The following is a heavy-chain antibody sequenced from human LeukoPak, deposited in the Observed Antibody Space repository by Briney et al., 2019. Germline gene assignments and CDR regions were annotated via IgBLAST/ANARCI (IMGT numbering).Heavy chain of an antibody. V-gene: IGHV4-59*01. J-gene: IGHJ4*02. CDR2: IYYSGSA. D-gene: IGHD1-26*01. Sequence: SQTLSLTCTVSGGSISTFYWSWIRQPPGKGLEWIGYIYYSGSANSNPSLKSRVTMSVDTSKNQFSLKLSSVTAADTAVYYCASGSIVGVLWGWGQGTLVTVSS. CDR1: GGSISTFY. CDR3: ASGSIVGVLWG.